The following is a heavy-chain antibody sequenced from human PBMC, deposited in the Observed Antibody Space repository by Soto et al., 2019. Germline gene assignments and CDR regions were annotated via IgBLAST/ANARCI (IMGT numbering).Heavy chain of an antibody. Sequence: WETLSLTCTVSGGSISSYYWSWIRQPPGKGLEWIGYIYYSGSTNYNPSLKSRVTISVDTSKNQFSLKLSSVTAADTAVYYCARDPLTGYLDYWGQGTLVTVSS. V-gene: IGHV4-59*01. D-gene: IGHD3-16*02. CDR1: GGSISSYY. J-gene: IGHJ4*02. CDR3: ARDPLTGYLDY. CDR2: IYYSGST.